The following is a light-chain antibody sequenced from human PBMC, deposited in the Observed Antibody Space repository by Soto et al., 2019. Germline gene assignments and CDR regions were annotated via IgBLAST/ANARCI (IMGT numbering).Light chain of an antibody. Sequence: QSALTQPASVSGSPGQSITISCTGTSSDVGGYNYVSWYQQHPGKAPKLMIYEVSNRPSGVSNRFSGSKSGNTASLTISGLQAEDEADYYCSSYISSSTLFYVFGTGTKLTVL. J-gene: IGLJ1*01. CDR3: SSYISSSTLFYV. V-gene: IGLV2-14*01. CDR1: SSDVGGYNY. CDR2: EVS.